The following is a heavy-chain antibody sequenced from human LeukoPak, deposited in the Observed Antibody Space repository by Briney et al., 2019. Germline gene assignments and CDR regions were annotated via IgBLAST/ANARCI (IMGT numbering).Heavy chain of an antibody. CDR2: INPSGGST. Sequence: GASVKVSCKASGYTFTSYYMHWVRQAPGQGLEWMGIINPSGGSTSHAQKFQGRVTMTRDTSTSTVYMELSSLRSEDTAVYYCARASDSSGYYAPQHYFDYWGQGTLVTVSS. V-gene: IGHV1-46*03. J-gene: IGHJ4*02. CDR1: GYTFTSYY. D-gene: IGHD3-22*01. CDR3: ARASDSSGYYAPQHYFDY.